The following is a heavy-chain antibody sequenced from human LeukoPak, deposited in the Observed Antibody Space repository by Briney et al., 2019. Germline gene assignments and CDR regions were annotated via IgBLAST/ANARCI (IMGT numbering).Heavy chain of an antibody. CDR2: ISAYNGNT. CDR1: GYTFTSYG. D-gene: IGHD1-26*01. CDR3: ARDLTSIVGATEVDY. Sequence: GASVKVSCKASGYTFTSYGISWVRQAPGQGLEWMGWISAYNGNTNYAQKLQGRVTMTTDTSTSTAYMELRSLRSDDTAVYYCARDLTSIVGATEVDYWGQGTLVTVSS. V-gene: IGHV1-18*01. J-gene: IGHJ4*02.